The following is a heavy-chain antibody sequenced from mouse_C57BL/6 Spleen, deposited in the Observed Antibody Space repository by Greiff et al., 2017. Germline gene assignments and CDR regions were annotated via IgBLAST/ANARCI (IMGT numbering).Heavy chain of an antibody. CDR1: GYTFTSYW. D-gene: IGHD1-1*01. CDR2: IGPSSGGT. CDR3: ARYYYGSSYGWYFDV. V-gene: IGHV1-72*01. Sequence: QVQLQQPGAELVKPGASVKLSCKASGYTFTSYWMHWVKQRPGRGLEWIGRIGPSSGGTTYNEKFKSKPTLTVDTPSSTAYMQLSSLTSEDSAVYYCARYYYGSSYGWYFDVWGTGTTVTVSS. J-gene: IGHJ1*03.